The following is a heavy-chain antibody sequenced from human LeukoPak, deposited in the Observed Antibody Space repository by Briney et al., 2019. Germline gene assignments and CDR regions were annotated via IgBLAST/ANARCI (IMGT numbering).Heavy chain of an antibody. D-gene: IGHD6-19*01. Sequence: SETLSLTCTVSGGSISSGDYYWSWIRQPPGKGLEWIGYIYYSGSTYYNPSLKSRVTISVDTSKNQFSLKLSSVTAADTAVYYWARAAVAYGRDVGGQGTTVTVS. V-gene: IGHV4-30-4*01. J-gene: IGHJ6*02. CDR3: ARAAVAYGRDV. CDR2: IYYSGST. CDR1: GGSISSGDYY.